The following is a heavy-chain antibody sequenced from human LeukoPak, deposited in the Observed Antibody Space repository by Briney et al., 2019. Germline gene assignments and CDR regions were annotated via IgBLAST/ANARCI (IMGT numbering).Heavy chain of an antibody. Sequence: GGSLRLSCAASGFTFSSYAMSWVRQAPGKGLEWVSGISGSGGSTYYADSVKGRFTISRDNSKNTLYLQMNSLRAEDTAVYYCAKVKYSSGCFDYWGQGTLVTVSS. CDR3: AKVKYSSGCFDY. V-gene: IGHV3-23*01. CDR2: ISGSGGST. J-gene: IGHJ4*02. CDR1: GFTFSSYA. D-gene: IGHD6-19*01.